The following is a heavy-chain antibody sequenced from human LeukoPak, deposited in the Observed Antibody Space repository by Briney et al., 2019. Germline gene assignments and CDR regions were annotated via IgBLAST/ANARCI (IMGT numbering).Heavy chain of an antibody. Sequence: GGSLRLSCAASGFTFSDYYMSWIRQAPGKGLEWVSYISSSGSTIYYADSVKGRFTISRDNAKNSLYLQMNSLRAEDTAVYYCARLGLTTRGIRVGYYFDYWGQGTLVTVSS. V-gene: IGHV3-11*01. CDR3: ARLGLTTRGIRVGYYFDY. CDR1: GFTFSDYY. CDR2: ISSSGSTI. J-gene: IGHJ4*02. D-gene: IGHD4-17*01.